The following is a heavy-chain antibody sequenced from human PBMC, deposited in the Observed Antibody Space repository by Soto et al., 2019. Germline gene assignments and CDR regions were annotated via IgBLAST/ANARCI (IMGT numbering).Heavy chain of an antibody. V-gene: IGHV1-46*04. CDR1: GYTFTTYY. J-gene: IGHJ4*02. CDR2: INPNGGST. D-gene: IGHD2-15*01. CDR3: ARAGYCSGGTCFHGNCDY. Sequence: QVQLVQSGTEVKRPRASVKVSCKASGYTFTTYYMHWVRQAPGQGLEWLGIINPNGGSTTYAQKLQGRVTMTRDTSTSTVYLWLSSLRSEDTAVYYCARAGYCSGGTCFHGNCDYWGQGTLVTVSA.